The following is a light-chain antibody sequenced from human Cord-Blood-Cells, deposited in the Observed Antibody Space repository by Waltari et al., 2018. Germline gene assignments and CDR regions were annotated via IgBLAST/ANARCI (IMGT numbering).Light chain of an antibody. Sequence: QSALTQPPSASGSPGQSVTISCTGTSSDVGGYNYVSWYQQHPGKAPKLMIYGVSKRPAGVPDRFSGSKSGNTASLTVSWLQAEDEADYYCSSYAGSNNVVFGGGTKLTVL. J-gene: IGLJ2*01. CDR3: SSYAGSNNVV. V-gene: IGLV2-8*01. CDR1: SSDVGGYNY. CDR2: GVS.